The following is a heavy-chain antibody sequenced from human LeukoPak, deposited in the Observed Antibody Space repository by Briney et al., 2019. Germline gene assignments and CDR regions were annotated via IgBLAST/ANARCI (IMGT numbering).Heavy chain of an antibody. J-gene: IGHJ4*02. CDR3: AREIEYCSGGSCYPGGYFDY. V-gene: IGHV3-21*01. Sequence: GGSLRLSCAASGFTFSSYSMNWGRQAPGKGLEWASSISSSSSYIYYADSVKGRFTTSRDNAKNSLYLQMNSLRAEDTAVYYCAREIEYCSGGSCYPGGYFDYWGQGTLVTVSS. D-gene: IGHD2-15*01. CDR2: ISSSSSYI. CDR1: GFTFSSYS.